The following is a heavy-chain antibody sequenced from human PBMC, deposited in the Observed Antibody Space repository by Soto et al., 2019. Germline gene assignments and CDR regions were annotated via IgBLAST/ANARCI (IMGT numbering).Heavy chain of an antibody. V-gene: IGHV5-51*03. Sequence: AGEALNISWKAARYCSASDWVGWVRQMPGNGLEWMAIVHPGNSDIRYSPSFKGQVTVSVDSSISTAYLQWGSLKASDTAMYYCAALTGVTFHWGQGTLVTVSS. CDR1: RYCSASDW. J-gene: IGHJ4*02. CDR2: VHPGNSDI. D-gene: IGHD1-20*01. CDR3: AALTGVTFH.